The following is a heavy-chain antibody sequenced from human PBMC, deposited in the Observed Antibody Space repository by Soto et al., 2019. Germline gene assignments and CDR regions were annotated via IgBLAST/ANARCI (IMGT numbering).Heavy chain of an antibody. D-gene: IGHD1-26*01. V-gene: IGHV1-2*02. Sequence: ASVKVSCKASGYTFTVYYMYWVRQAPGQGLEWMGWINPKSGGTMYPQKFQGRVTMTWDTSISTAYMALTRLRSDDTAVYYCARDLAKGGGSAGFDYWGQGTLVTV. CDR1: GYTFTVYY. CDR2: INPKSGGT. CDR3: ARDLAKGGGSAGFDY. J-gene: IGHJ4*02.